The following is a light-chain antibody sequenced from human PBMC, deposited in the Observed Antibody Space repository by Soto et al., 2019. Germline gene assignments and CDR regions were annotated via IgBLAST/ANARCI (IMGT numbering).Light chain of an antibody. V-gene: IGKV3-20*01. CDR3: QQYRRFSII. CDR1: QSVSSDY. J-gene: IGKJ5*01. Sequence: EIVLTQSPGTLSVSPGERATLSCRASQSVSSDYVAWYQQKRGQAPRLLIYGASSRATGIPDRFSGSGSGTDFTLTITRVDPVDFAVYYCQQYRRFSIIFGQGTRLEIK. CDR2: GAS.